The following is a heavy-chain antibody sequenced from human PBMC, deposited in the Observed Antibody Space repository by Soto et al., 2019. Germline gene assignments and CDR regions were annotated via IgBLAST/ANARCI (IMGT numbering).Heavy chain of an antibody. D-gene: IGHD1-26*01. CDR3: ARVTVGATHRWYFDY. V-gene: IGHV3-48*03. J-gene: IGHJ4*02. Sequence: EVQLVESGGGLVQPGGSLRLSCAASGFTFSSYEMNWVRQAPGKGLEWVSYISSSGSTIYYADSVKGRFTISRDNAKNSLYLQMNSLRAEDTAVYYCARVTVGATHRWYFDYWGQGTLVTVSS. CDR1: GFTFSSYE. CDR2: ISSSGSTI.